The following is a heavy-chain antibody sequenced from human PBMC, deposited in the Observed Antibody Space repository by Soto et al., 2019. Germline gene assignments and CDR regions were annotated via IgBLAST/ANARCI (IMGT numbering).Heavy chain of an antibody. D-gene: IGHD6-6*01. CDR2: IIPIFGTA. J-gene: IGHJ6*02. Sequence: SVKVSCKASGGTFSSYAISWVRQAPGQGLEWMGGIIPIFGTANYAQKFQGRVTITADESTSTAYMELSSLRSEDTAMYYCARQARWYHGMDVWGQGTTVTVSS. V-gene: IGHV1-69*13. CDR3: ARQARWYHGMDV. CDR1: GGTFSSYA.